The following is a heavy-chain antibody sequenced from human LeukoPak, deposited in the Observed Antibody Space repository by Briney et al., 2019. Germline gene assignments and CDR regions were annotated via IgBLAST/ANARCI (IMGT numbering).Heavy chain of an antibody. D-gene: IGHD4-23*01. CDR2: INHRGHT. J-gene: IGHJ4*02. CDR1: GGSFSGYH. CDR3: ARDPTTVVTLPYYFDF. Sequence: PSETLSLTCAVYGGSFSGYHWNWIRQTPGRGLEWMGEINHRGHTNYNPSLESRVTISVDTSKNQFSLKLSSVTAADTAVYYCARDPTTVVTLPYYFDFWGQGTQVTVSS. V-gene: IGHV4-34*01.